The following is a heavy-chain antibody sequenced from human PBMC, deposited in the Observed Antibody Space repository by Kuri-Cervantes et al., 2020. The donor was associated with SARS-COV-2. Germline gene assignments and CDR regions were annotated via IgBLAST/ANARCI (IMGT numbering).Heavy chain of an antibody. D-gene: IGHD1-26*01. J-gene: IGHJ4*02. V-gene: IGHV3-69-1*02. CDR1: GFTFSSFP. CDR3: ARASLQEYSGSYFHYFDY. Sequence: GESLKISCAASGFTFSSFPMSWVRQAPGKGLEWVSSISSSSTIYYADSVKGRFTISRDNAKNSLYLQMNSLRAEDTAVYYCARASLQEYSGSYFHYFDYWGQGTLVTVSS. CDR2: ISSSSTI.